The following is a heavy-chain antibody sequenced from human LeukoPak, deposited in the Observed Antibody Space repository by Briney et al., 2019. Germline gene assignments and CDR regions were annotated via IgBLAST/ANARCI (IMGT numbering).Heavy chain of an antibody. D-gene: IGHD2-15*01. CDR3: ARHGRVVVVANHGMDV. CDR2: IDPSDSYT. V-gene: IGHV5-10-1*01. J-gene: IGHJ6*04. CDR1: GYSFTSYW. Sequence: ESLRISCKGSGYSFTSYWISWVRQMPGKGLEWMGRIDPSDSYTNYSPSFQGHVTISADKSISTAYLQWSSLKASDTAMYYCARHGRVVVVANHGMDVWGKGTTVTVSS.